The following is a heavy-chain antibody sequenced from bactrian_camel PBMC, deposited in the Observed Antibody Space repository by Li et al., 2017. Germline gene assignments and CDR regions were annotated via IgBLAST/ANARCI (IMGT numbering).Heavy chain of an antibody. Sequence: DVQLVESGGGSVQAGGSLRLSCAASGYTISRVFMGWSRQAPGKEREGVAAIMILGATTYYADSVKGRFTISQDNAKNMVYLQVNSLKAEDTAMYYCAAGWSFGVGTLLRRHYNYWGQGTQVTVS. J-gene: IGHJ4*01. CDR3: AAGWSFGVGTLLRRHYNY. CDR2: IMILGATT. D-gene: IGHD3*01. CDR1: GYTISRVF. V-gene: IGHV3S40*01.